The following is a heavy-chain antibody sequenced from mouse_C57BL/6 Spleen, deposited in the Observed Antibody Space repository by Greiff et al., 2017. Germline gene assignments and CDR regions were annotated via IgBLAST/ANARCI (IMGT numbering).Heavy chain of an antibody. D-gene: IGHD1-1*01. Sequence: QVQLQQSGAELVMPGASVKLSCKASGYTFTSYWMHWVKQRPGQGLEWIGEIDPSDSYTNYNQKFKGKSTLTVDKSSSTAYIELSSLTSEDSAVYYCARRDYYGSSGAMDYWGQGTSVTVSS. CDR2: IDPSDSYT. J-gene: IGHJ4*01. CDR3: ARRDYYGSSGAMDY. CDR1: GYTFTSYW. V-gene: IGHV1-69*01.